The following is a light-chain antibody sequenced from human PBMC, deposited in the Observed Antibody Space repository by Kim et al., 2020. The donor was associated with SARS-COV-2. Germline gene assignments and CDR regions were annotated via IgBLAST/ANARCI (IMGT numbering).Light chain of an antibody. CDR3: AAWDDRQSGPV. CDR2: RNY. Sequence: QPVLTQPPSASGTPGQRVTISCSGSNSNVGKNDVYWYQHLPGTAPKLLIYRNYERPSGVPDRFSGSKSGTSASLAISGLRSEDESNYYCAAWDDRQSGPVFGGGTQLTVL. CDR1: NSNVGKND. J-gene: IGLJ3*02. V-gene: IGLV1-47*01.